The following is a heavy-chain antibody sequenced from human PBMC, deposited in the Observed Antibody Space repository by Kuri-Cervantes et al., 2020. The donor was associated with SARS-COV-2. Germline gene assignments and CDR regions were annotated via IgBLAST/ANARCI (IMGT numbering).Heavy chain of an antibody. CDR1: GYTFTGYY. Sequence: ASVKVSCKASGYTFTGYYMHWVRQAPGQGLEWMGWINPNSGGTNYAQKLQGWVTMTRDTSISTAYMELSRPRSDDTAVYYCARGIGDMSNFSNWFDPWGQGTLVTVSS. V-gene: IGHV1-2*04. J-gene: IGHJ5*02. D-gene: IGHD2-21*01. CDR2: INPNSGGT. CDR3: ARGIGDMSNFSNWFDP.